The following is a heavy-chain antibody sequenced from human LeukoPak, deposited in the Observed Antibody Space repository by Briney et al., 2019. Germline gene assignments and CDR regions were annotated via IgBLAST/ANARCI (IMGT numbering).Heavy chain of an antibody. D-gene: IGHD5-18*01. J-gene: IGHJ6*02. CDR2: IRSKAYRGTT. V-gene: IGHV3-49*04. CDR3: SRGPIQLWVHNGVGV. Sequence: PGGSLRLSCTTSGFNFGDHAMTWVRQAPGKGLEWVGFIRSKAYRGTTEYAASVKGRFTISRDDSKSVVYLQMSSLKSEDTAVYYCSRGPIQLWVHNGVGVWGQGTTVTVSS. CDR1: GFNFGDHA.